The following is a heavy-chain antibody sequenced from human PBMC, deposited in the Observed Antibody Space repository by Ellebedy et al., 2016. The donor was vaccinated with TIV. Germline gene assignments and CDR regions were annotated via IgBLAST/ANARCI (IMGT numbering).Heavy chain of an antibody. V-gene: IGHV1-69*13. CDR3: ARADLWVRANSNFDY. CDR1: GGIFSSYS. CDR2: IIPIFGTA. D-gene: IGHD4-23*01. Sequence: SVKVSCXASGGIFSSYSFNWVRQAPGQGLEWMGGIIPIFGTADYAQKFQGRVTITADESTSTAYMELSSLRSDDTAVVYCARADLWVRANSNFDYWGQGTLVTVSS. J-gene: IGHJ4*02.